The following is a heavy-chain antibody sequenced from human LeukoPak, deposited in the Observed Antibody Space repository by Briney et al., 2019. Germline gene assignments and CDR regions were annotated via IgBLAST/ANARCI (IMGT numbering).Heavy chain of an antibody. J-gene: IGHJ6*03. CDR1: GYTFTSYY. D-gene: IGHD3-10*01. CDR3: ARDQGGSGSYYTYYYYMDV. CDR2: INPSGGST. V-gene: IGHV1-46*01. Sequence: ASVKVSCKASGYTFTSYYMHWVRQAPGQGLEWMGIINPSGGSTSYAQKFQGRVTITADKSTSTAYMELSSLRSEDTAVYYCARDQGGSGSYYTYYYYMDVWGKGTTVTISS.